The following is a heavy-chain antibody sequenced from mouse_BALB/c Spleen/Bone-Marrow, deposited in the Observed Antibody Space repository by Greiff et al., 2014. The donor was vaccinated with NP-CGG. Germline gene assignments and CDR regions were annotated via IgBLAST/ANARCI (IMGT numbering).Heavy chain of an antibody. J-gene: IGHJ3*01. CDR3: ARGRFAY. CDR2: INPNIGGT. Sequence: EVQLQQSGPELVKPGASVKISCKTSGYTFTDYTIHWVKQSPGKSLEWIGNINPNIGGTTYNQKFKGKAILTLDKSSRTAYMELRSLTSEDSAVYYCARGRFAYWGQGTLVTVSA. V-gene: IGHV1-22*01. CDR1: GYTFTDYT.